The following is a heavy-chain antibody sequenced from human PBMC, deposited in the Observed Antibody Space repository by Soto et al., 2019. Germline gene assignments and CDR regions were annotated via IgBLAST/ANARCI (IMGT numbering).Heavy chain of an antibody. V-gene: IGHV1-3*01. CDR3: SRGGGYDLRYYYYYGMDV. J-gene: IGHJ6*02. D-gene: IGHD5-12*01. CDR1: GYTFTSYA. Sequence: ASVKVSCKASGYTFTSYAMHWVRQAPGQRLEWMGWINAGNGNTKYSQKFQGRVTITRDTSASTAYLELSSLRSEDTAVYYCSRGGGYDLRYYYYYGMDVFVQGTTVTVSS. CDR2: INAGNGNT.